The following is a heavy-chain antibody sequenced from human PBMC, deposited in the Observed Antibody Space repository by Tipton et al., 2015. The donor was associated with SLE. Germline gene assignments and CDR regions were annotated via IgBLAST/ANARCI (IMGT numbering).Heavy chain of an antibody. CDR3: ARRGGIGAFDI. CDR2: IYYSGST. Sequence: LRLSCTVSGGSISSYYWGWIRQPPGKGLEWIGSIYYSGSTKYNPSLKSRVTLSLDMSNNQFSLKLSSVTAADTAVYYCARRGGIGAFDIWGQGTMVTVSS. D-gene: IGHD6-13*01. J-gene: IGHJ3*02. CDR1: GGSISSYY. V-gene: IGHV4-59*08.